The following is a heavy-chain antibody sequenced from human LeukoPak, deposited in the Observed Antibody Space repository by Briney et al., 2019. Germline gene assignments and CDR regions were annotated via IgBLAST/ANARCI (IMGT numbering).Heavy chain of an antibody. CDR2: VFYTGST. Sequence: SETLSLTCSVSGGSINSDYWSWIRQCPGKGLEWIGYVFYTGSTNYNPSLKSRVTISLATSKTQFSLKLSSVTPADTAVYYCARVSVVYGMDVWGQGTTVTVSS. CDR1: GGSINSDY. J-gene: IGHJ6*02. V-gene: IGHV4-59*01. CDR3: ARVSVVYGMDV.